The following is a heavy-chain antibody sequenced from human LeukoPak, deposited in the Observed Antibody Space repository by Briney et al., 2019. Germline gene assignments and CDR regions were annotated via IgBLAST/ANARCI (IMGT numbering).Heavy chain of an antibody. CDR3: AKSLYYYGSGSYSVIDY. Sequence: PGGSLRLSCAASGFTFSSYAMSWVRQAPGKGLEWVSAISGSGGSTYYADSVKGRFTIPRDNSKNTLYLQMNSLRAEDTAVYYCAKSLYYYGSGSYSVIDYWGQGTLVTVSS. CDR1: GFTFSSYA. CDR2: ISGSGGST. D-gene: IGHD3-10*01. V-gene: IGHV3-23*01. J-gene: IGHJ4*02.